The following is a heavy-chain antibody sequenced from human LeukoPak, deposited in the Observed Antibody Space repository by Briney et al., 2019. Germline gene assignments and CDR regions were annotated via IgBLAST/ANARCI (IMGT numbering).Heavy chain of an antibody. CDR1: AFSFTTHY. D-gene: IGHD2-21*01. V-gene: IGHV3-7*01. J-gene: IGHJ3*02. CDR2: INTDGSEK. Sequence: PGGSLRLSCVASAFSFTTHYMSWVRQAQGKGMEWVAIINTDGSEKSYVDSVKGRFTISRDNSDNLLYLNMNNLRAEDTALYYCARDPAYGALDIWGQGTVVTVSS. CDR3: ARDPAYGALDI.